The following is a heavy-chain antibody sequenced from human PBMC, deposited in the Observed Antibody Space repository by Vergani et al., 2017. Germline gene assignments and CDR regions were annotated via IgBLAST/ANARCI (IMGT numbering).Heavy chain of an antibody. CDR3: ARGSCLGGSCYKHLFDY. V-gene: IGHV4-61*02. J-gene: IGHJ4*02. CDR2: IHTSGST. CDR1: GGSINSQNYY. Sequence: QVQLQESGPGLVKPSQTLSLTCTVSGGSINSQNYYWSWIRQPAGKGLEWIGRIHTSGSTNYNPSLKSRVTMSEDTSKNQFSLNLTSVTAADTAVYFCARGSCLGGSCYKHLFDYWGQGILVTVSS. D-gene: IGHD2-15*01.